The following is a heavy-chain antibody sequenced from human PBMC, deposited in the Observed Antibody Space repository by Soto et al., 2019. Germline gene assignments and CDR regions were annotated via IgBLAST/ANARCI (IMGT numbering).Heavy chain of an antibody. CDR3: ARLRIATNNYKWFDP. CDR2: IYVTGAV. CDR1: GAALNSGNYY. V-gene: IGHV4-31*03. D-gene: IGHD2-21*01. Sequence: SETLSLTCSVSGAALNSGNYYWSWIRQVPGRGLEWIGHIYVTGAVDYNPSLRDRITISQDTYERQFSLNLRLVTAADTAVYYCARLRIATNNYKWFDPWGQGTLVTVSS. J-gene: IGHJ5*02.